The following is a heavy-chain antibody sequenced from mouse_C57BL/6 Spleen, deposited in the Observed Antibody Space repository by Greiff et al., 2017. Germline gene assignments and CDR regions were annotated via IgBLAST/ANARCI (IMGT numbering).Heavy chain of an antibody. V-gene: IGHV5-17*01. Sequence: EVKLVESGGGLVQPGGSLKLSCAASGFTFSDYGMHWVRQAPEKGLEWVAYISSGSSTIYYADTVKGRFTISRDNAKNTLFLQMTSLRSEDTAMYYCARPLLLGYAMDYWGQGTSVTVSS. CDR3: ARPLLLGYAMDY. CDR2: ISSGSSTI. D-gene: IGHD2-1*01. J-gene: IGHJ4*01. CDR1: GFTFSDYG.